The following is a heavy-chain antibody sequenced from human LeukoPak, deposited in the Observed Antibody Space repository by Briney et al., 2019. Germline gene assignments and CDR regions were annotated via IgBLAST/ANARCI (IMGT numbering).Heavy chain of an antibody. CDR2: INSDGSST. D-gene: IGHD6-19*01. V-gene: IGHV3-74*01. CDR3: ATDGIAVPGSWAFDI. CDR1: GFTFSSYW. J-gene: IGHJ3*02. Sequence: TGGSLRLSCAASGFTFSSYWMHWVRQAPGKGLVWVSRINSDGSSTSYADSVRGRFSISRDNAKNTLYLEMNSLKIEDTAVYYCATDGIAVPGSWAFDIWGQGTKVTVSS.